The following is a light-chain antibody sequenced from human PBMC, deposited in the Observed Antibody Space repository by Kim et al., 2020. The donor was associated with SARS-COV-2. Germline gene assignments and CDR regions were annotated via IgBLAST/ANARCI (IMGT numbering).Light chain of an antibody. J-gene: IGKJ1*01. V-gene: IGKV1-27*01. CDR2: AAS. CDR3: QQCKGAPWT. CDR1: QGISNY. Sequence: ASVGDRVTVTCRASQGISNYLAWYQQKPGKVPKLLIYAASALRSGVPSRFSGSGSGTDFTLTITSLQPEDVAVYYCQQCKGAPWTFGHGTKVDIK.